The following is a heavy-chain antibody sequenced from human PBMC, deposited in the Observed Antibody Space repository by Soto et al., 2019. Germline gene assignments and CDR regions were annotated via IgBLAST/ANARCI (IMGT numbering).Heavy chain of an antibody. J-gene: IGHJ4*02. CDR2: ISGSGDNT. CDR1: GFTFSSYA. Sequence: GGSLRLSCAASGFTFSSYAMSWVRQAPEKGLEWVSTISGSGDNTYYVDSVKGRFTISRDNSKNTLYLQMNNLRAEDTAVYFCAKDRGMTTVTTVDYWGQGALVTVSS. D-gene: IGHD4-17*01. CDR3: AKDRGMTTVTTVDY. V-gene: IGHV3-23*01.